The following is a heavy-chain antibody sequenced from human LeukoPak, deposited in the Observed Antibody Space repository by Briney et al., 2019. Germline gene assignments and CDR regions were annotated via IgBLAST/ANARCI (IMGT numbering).Heavy chain of an antibody. CDR2: INPNSGGT. J-gene: IGHJ5*02. D-gene: IGHD6-6*01. Sequence: ASVKVSCKAYGYTFTGYYMHWVRQAPGQGLEWMGWINPNSGGTNYAQKFQGRVTMTRDTSISTAYMELSRLRSDDTAVYYCARVGQLAFNWFDPWGQGTLVTVSS. V-gene: IGHV1-2*02. CDR3: ARVGQLAFNWFDP. CDR1: GYTFTGYY.